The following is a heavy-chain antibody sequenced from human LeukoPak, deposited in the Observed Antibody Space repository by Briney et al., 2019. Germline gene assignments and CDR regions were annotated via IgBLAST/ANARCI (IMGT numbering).Heavy chain of an antibody. CDR1: GFSFDDYG. Sequence: GGSLRLSCAASGFSFDDYGLTWVRQAPGKGLEWVSGINWNGDSTDYADSVKGRFTISRDNAKNSLYLQVNSLRAEDTALYYCARDLRVVITGSFDSWGQGTLVTVSS. J-gene: IGHJ4*02. CDR2: INWNGDST. V-gene: IGHV3-20*04. CDR3: ARDLRVVITGSFDS. D-gene: IGHD3-22*01.